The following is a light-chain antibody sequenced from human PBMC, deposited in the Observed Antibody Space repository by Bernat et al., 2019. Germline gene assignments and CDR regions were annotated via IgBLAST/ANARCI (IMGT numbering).Light chain of an antibody. Sequence: DIQMTQSPSSLSASVGDRVTITCLSSQDISNYLNWYQQKPGKAPKLLIYDASNLETGVPSRFSGSGSGTDFTFTISSLQPEDIATYYCQQYDNLPPNAYGQGTRLEMK. J-gene: IGKJ5*01. CDR1: QDISNY. CDR2: DAS. V-gene: IGKV1-33*01. CDR3: QQYDNLPPNA.